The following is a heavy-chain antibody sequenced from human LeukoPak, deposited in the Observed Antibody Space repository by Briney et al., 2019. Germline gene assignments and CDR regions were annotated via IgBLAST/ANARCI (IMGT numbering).Heavy chain of an antibody. Sequence: SETLSLTCAVYGGSFSGYYWSWIRQPPGKGLEWVGEINHSGSTNYNPSLKSRVTMSVDTSKNQFSLKLSSVTAADTAVYYCARGRLPSGDYWFDPWGQGTLVTVSS. CDR3: ARGRLPSGDYWFDP. V-gene: IGHV4-34*01. D-gene: IGHD3-10*01. CDR2: INHSGST. J-gene: IGHJ5*02. CDR1: GGSFSGYY.